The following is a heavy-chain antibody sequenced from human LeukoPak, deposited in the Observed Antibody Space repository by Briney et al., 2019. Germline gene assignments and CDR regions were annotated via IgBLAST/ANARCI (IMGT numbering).Heavy chain of an antibody. Sequence: PGGSLRLSCAASGFTFNTYAMTWVRQAPGKGLEWVSAISSSGSRTNYADSVKGRFTISRDNSKNTLYPQMNSLRAEDTAVYYCAKDLITYDILTRYFDYWGQGTLVTVSS. V-gene: IGHV3-23*01. CDR1: GFTFNTYA. CDR2: ISSSGSRT. D-gene: IGHD3-9*01. CDR3: AKDLITYDILTRYFDY. J-gene: IGHJ4*02.